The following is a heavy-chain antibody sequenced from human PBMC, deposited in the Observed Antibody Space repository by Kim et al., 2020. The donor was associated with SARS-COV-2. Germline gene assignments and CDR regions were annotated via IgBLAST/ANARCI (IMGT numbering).Heavy chain of an antibody. CDR2: MNPNSGNT. Sequence: ASVKVSCKASGYTFTSYDINWVRQATGQGLEWMGWMNPNSGNTGYAQKFQGRVTMTRNTSISTAYMELSSLRSEDTAVYYCARGGPVRIQLWLREGWFDPWGQGTLVTVSS. CDR1: GYTFTSYD. V-gene: IGHV1-8*01. CDR3: ARGGPVRIQLWLREGWFDP. D-gene: IGHD5-18*01. J-gene: IGHJ5*02.